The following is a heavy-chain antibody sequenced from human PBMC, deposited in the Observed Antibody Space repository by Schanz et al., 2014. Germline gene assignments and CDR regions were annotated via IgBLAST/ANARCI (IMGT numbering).Heavy chain of an antibody. CDR2: ISDSGDTA. CDR1: GFTFSSYG. D-gene: IGHD5-12*01. J-gene: IGHJ4*02. CDR3: ARKVVATIGGYYDN. Sequence: VQLVESGGGVVQPGRSLRLSCAASGFTFSSYGMHWVRQAPGKGLEWVSLISDSGDTAYYADSVKGRFTISRDNFKGALYLQMNSLRAEDTAVYYCARKVVATIGGYYDNWGQGTLVIVSS. V-gene: IGHV3-23*04.